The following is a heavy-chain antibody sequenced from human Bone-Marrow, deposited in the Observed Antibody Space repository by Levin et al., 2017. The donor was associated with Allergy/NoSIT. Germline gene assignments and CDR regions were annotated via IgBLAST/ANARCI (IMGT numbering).Heavy chain of an antibody. V-gene: IGHV3-66*02. D-gene: IGHD5-12*01. Sequence: SCAASGLTVSSNYMSWVRQAPGKGLEWVSVIYSGGSTYFADSVKGRFTSSRDSSKNTLYLQMNTLRTEDTAVYYCAKVATTPVWAFDIWGQGTMVTVSS. CDR3: AKVATTPVWAFDI. J-gene: IGHJ3*02. CDR1: GLTVSSNY. CDR2: IYSGGST.